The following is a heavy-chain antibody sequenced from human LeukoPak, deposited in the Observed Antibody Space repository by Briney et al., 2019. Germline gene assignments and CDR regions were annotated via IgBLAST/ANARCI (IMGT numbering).Heavy chain of an antibody. D-gene: IGHD6-19*01. V-gene: IGHV4-4*02. CDR3: ARSPGIAVAGRLHFDY. Sequence: SETLSLTCAVSGGSISSSSWWNRVRQPPGKGLEWIGEIYHSGSTNYNPSLKSRVTISVDKSKNQFSLKLSSVTAADTAVYYCARSPGIAVAGRLHFDYWGQGTLVTVSS. J-gene: IGHJ4*02. CDR1: GGSISSSSW. CDR2: IYHSGST.